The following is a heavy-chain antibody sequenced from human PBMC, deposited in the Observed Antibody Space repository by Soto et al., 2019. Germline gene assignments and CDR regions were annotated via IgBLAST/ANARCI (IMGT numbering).Heavy chain of an antibody. CDR1: GFTFISYN. CDR3: ARDKTPGSLFFDY. CDR2: VISSTDYM. J-gene: IGHJ4*02. V-gene: IGHV3-21*01. Sequence: PGWSLTLSCAASGFTFISYNMNWVRQVPGKGLEWVSSVISSTDYMYYADSVKGRFTISRDNAKNSLYLQMNSLRAEDTAVYYCARDKTPGSLFFDYWGQGTPVTVSS. D-gene: IGHD1-1*01.